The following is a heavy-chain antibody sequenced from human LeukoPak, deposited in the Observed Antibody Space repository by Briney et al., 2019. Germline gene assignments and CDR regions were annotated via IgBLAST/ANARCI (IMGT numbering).Heavy chain of an antibody. V-gene: IGHV1-18*01. D-gene: IGHD3-10*01. Sequence: ASVKVSCKASGYTVTTYGISWVRQAPGQGLEWMGWISTYNGNTNYAQKFQGRVTMTTDTSTSTAYMELRSLRSDDTAVYYCARVDYGSGSSGAFDIWGRGTMVTVSS. J-gene: IGHJ3*02. CDR1: GYTVTTYG. CDR3: ARVDYGSGSSGAFDI. CDR2: ISTYNGNT.